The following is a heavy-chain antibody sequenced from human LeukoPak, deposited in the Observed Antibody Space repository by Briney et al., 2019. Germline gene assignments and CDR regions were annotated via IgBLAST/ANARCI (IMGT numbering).Heavy chain of an antibody. CDR1: GDSISSGSYY. V-gene: IGHV4-61*09. J-gene: IGHJ4*02. CDR3: VYYYDSSGYFN. D-gene: IGHD3-22*01. Sequence: PSETLSLTCTVSGDSISSGSYYWSWIRQPAGKGLEWIGEIYHSGSTNYNPSLRSRVTISVDKSKNQFSLKLSSVTAADTAVYYCVYYYDSSGYFNWGQGTLVTVSS. CDR2: IYHSGST.